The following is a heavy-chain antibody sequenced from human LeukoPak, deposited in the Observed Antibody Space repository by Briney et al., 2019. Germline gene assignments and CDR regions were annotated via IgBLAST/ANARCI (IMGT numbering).Heavy chain of an antibody. D-gene: IGHD2-21*01. CDR3: ARGRLRVIDAFDI. CDR1: GFTFSNNA. Sequence: RSGGSLRLSCAASGFTFSNNALSWVPQAPGKGLEWVPVISGSGGSTYHPDSVKGRFTISRDNSKSTLYLQMDSLRSGDTAVYYCARGRLRVIDAFDIWGQGTMVTVSS. CDR2: ISGSGGST. J-gene: IGHJ3*02. V-gene: IGHV3-23*01.